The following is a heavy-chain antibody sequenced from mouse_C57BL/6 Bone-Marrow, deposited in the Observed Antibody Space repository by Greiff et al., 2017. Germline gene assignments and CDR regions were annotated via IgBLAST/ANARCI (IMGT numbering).Heavy chain of an antibody. D-gene: IGHD2-4*01. CDR2: ILPGSGST. Sequence: VQRVESGAELMKPGASVKLSCKATGYTFTGYWIEWVKQRPGHGLEWIGEILPGSGSTNYNEKFKGKATFTADTSSNTAYMQLSSLTTEDSAIYYCAREKRDYDLGAWFAYWGQGTLVTVSA. J-gene: IGHJ3*01. CDR1: GYTFTGYW. CDR3: AREKRDYDLGAWFAY. V-gene: IGHV1-9*01.